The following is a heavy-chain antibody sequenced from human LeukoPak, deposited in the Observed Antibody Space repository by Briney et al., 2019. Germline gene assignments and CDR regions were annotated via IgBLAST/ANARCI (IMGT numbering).Heavy chain of an antibody. CDR1: GFTFSSYW. J-gene: IGHJ4*02. CDR2: IKQDGGEI. CDR3: ARDYQLLLSHFFDY. D-gene: IGHD2-2*01. V-gene: IGHV3-7*01. Sequence: GGSLRLSCVVSGFTFSSYWMSWVRQAPGKGLEWVANIKQDGGEIYYVDSVKGRFTISRDNAKNSLYLQMNSLRAEDTAVYYCARDYQLLLSHFFDYWGQGTLVTVSS.